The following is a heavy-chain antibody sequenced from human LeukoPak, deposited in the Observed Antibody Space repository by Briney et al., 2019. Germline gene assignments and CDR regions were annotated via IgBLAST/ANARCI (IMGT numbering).Heavy chain of an antibody. CDR3: ARTDTAMVPFDY. J-gene: IGHJ4*02. CDR1: GYTFTSYY. Sequence: ASVKVSCKASGYTFTSYYMHWVRQAPGQGLEWMGIINPSGGSTSYAQKFQGRVTISVDTSKNQFSLKLSSVTAADTAVYYCARTDTAMVPFDYWGQGTLVTVSS. CDR2: INPSGGST. V-gene: IGHV1-46*01. D-gene: IGHD5-18*01.